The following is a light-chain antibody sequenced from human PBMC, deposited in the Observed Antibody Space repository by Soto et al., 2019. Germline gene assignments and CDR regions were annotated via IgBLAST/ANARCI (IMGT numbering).Light chain of an antibody. CDR1: SSDVGGYNY. CDR2: DVS. Sequence: SALTQPASVSGSPGQSITISCTGTSSDVGGYNYVSWYQQHPGKAPKLMIYDVSNRPSGVSNRFSGSKSGNTASLTISGLQAEYEADYYCSSYTSSSTLYVVFGGGTQLTVL. CDR3: SSYTSSSTLYVV. V-gene: IGLV2-14*01. J-gene: IGLJ2*01.